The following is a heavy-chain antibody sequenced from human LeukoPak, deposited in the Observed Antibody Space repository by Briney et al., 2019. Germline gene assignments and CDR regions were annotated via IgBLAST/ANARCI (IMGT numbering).Heavy chain of an antibody. J-gene: IGHJ4*02. Sequence: ASVKASCKASGGTFSSYAISWVRQAPGQGLEWMGGIIPIFGTANYAQKFQGRVTITADESTSTAYMELSSLRSEDTAVYYCARVPSSGWYKSLYYFDYWGQGTLVTVSS. D-gene: IGHD6-19*01. V-gene: IGHV1-69*13. CDR2: IIPIFGTA. CDR1: GGTFSSYA. CDR3: ARVPSSGWYKSLYYFDY.